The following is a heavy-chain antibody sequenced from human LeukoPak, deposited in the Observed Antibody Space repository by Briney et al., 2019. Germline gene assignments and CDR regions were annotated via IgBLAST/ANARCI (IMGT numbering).Heavy chain of an antibody. V-gene: IGHV3-21*01. J-gene: IGHJ6*04. D-gene: IGHD3-10*02. Sequence: GGSLRLSCAASGFTFSSYSMIWVRQAPGKGLECVSSISSSGTYIYYADSVKGRFTISRDNAKNSLYLKMSSLRAEDTAVYYCAELGITMIGGVWGKGTTVTISS. CDR2: ISSSGTYI. CDR3: AELGITMIGGV. CDR1: GFTFSSYS.